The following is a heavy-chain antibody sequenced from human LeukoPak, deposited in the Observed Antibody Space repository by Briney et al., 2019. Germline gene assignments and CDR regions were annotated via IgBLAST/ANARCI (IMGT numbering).Heavy chain of an antibody. Sequence: GGSQRLSCAASGFTFSSYAMSWVRQAPGKGLEWMAVISYDGSNKYYADSVKGRFTISRDNSKNTLYLQMNSLRAEDTAVYYCAKDLADYGDYYYYYYGMDVWGQGTTVTVSS. CDR3: AKDLADYGDYYYYYYGMDV. D-gene: IGHD4-17*01. V-gene: IGHV3-30*18. CDR1: GFTFSSYA. CDR2: ISYDGSNK. J-gene: IGHJ6*02.